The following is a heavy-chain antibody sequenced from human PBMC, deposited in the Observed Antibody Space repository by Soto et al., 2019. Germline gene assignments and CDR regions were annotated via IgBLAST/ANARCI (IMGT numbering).Heavy chain of an antibody. CDR3: AGLYPYESSVYHLNY. V-gene: IGHV4-39*01. CDR2: IYYLGNT. CDR1: GGSISSGPSY. D-gene: IGHD3-22*01. Sequence: SETLSLTCTVPGGSISSGPSYWGWIRQPPGQGLEWVGSIYYLGNTYYNSSLRSRVIISVDKSKNQFSLKLSSVTAADTAVYYCAGLYPYESSVYHLNYWGKGPQVTVSS. J-gene: IGHJ4*02.